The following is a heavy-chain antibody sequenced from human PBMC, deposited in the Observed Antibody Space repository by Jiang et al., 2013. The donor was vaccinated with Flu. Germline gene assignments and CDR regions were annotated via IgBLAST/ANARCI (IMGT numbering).Heavy chain of an antibody. CDR2: ISYDGTNK. CDR3: AKEMIATHDAFDI. CDR1: GFSFSSYY. V-gene: IGHV3-30*18. J-gene: IGHJ3*02. Sequence: VQLLESGGGVVQPGRSLRLSCAASGFSFSSYYMNWVRQAPGKGLEWVAVISYDGTNKYYRDSVKGRFTISRDNSKETLYLQMNSLRTEDTAVYYCAKEMIATHDAFDI. D-gene: IGHD3-22*01.